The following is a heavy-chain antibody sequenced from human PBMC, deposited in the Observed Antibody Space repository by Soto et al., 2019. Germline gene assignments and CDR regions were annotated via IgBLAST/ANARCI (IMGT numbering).Heavy chain of an antibody. CDR3: AKARGANNWANYYGLDV. CDR2: ITYDGTYA. D-gene: IGHD2-15*01. Sequence: QVQLVDSGGGVVQSGKSLRLSCVASGFVFRDFGMHWVRQAPGQGLEWVALITYDGTYAHYPSVVQGRFTISRDDDRDTVSLQMDSLRPEDSGIYYCAKARGANNWANYYGLDVWGQGTTVTVSS. CDR1: GFVFRDFG. J-gene: IGHJ6*02. V-gene: IGHV3-30*18.